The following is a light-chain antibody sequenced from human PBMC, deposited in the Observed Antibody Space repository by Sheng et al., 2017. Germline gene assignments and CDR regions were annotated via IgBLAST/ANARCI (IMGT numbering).Light chain of an antibody. CDR1: KLGNKY. V-gene: IGLV3-1*01. CDR2: QDN. CDR3: QAWDSRTLV. Sequence: SYELIQPPSVSVSPGQTAIITCSGDKLGNKYVSWYQQKPGQSPVLVMYQDNMRPSGIPERFSGSNSGNTAALTVTGAQSMDEADYYCQAWDSRTLVFGGGTKLTVL. J-gene: IGLJ2*01.